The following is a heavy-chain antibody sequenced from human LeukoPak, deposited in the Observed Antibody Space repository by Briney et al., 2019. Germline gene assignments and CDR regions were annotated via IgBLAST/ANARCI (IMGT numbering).Heavy chain of an antibody. CDR2: VHHTGSA. V-gene: IGHV4-34*01. J-gene: IGHJ4*02. CDR1: GVPFSEYY. D-gene: IGHD3-3*01. Sequence: PSETLSLTCAVSGVPFSEYYWGWIRQSPGKGLEWIVEVHHTGSANYNPSLRSRVTISVDTSKKQFSLRVYSVTAADTAVYYCARVPSRVFGVVTHPFDYWGPGTLVTVSS. CDR3: ARVPSRVFGVVTHPFDY.